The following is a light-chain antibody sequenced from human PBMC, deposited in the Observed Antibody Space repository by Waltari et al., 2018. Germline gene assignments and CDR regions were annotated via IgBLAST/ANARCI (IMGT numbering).Light chain of an antibody. CDR2: DIN. CDR1: SSDVGATHF. V-gene: IGLV2-11*01. J-gene: IGLJ3*02. CDR3: CSCVGRNIYWV. Sequence: QSALTQPRSVSGSPGQSVTISCTGTSSDVGATHFFSCYQHHPDKAPKLIIYDINKRPSGVPDRFSGSKSGNTASLTISGLQAEDEADYYCCSCVGRNIYWVFGGGTKLTVL.